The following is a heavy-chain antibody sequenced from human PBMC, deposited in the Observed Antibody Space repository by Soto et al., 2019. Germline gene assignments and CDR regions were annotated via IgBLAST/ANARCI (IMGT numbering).Heavy chain of an antibody. CDR2: IYYSGST. CDR3: ARDRRDIVVVPAAIPVAYYYGMDV. CDR1: GGSISSGDYY. V-gene: IGHV4-30-4*01. J-gene: IGHJ6*02. Sequence: QVQLQESGPGLVKPSQTLSLTCTVSGGSISSGDYYWSWIRQPPGKGLEWIGYIYYSGSTYYNPSLKSRVTLSVATSKNQFSLKLSSVTAADTAVYYCARDRRDIVVVPAAIPVAYYYGMDVWGQGTTVTVSS. D-gene: IGHD2-2*01.